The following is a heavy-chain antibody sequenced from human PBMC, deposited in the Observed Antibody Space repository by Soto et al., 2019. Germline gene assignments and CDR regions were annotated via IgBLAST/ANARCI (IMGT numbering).Heavy chain of an antibody. J-gene: IGHJ4*02. CDR1: GGSISSSSYY. CDR3: ARLGPQGVRGVIKFDY. CDR2: IYYSGST. V-gene: IGHV4-39*07. Sequence: SETLSLTCTVSGGSISSSSYYWGWIRQPPGKGLEWIGSIYYSGSTYYNPSLKSRVTISVDTSKNQFSLKLSSVTAADTAVYYCARLGPQGVRGVIKFDYWGQGSLVTVSS. D-gene: IGHD3-10*01.